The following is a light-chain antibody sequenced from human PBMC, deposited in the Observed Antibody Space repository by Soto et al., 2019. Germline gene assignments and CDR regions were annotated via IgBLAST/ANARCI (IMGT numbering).Light chain of an antibody. CDR1: TSNVERNY. V-gene: IGLV1-47*01. J-gene: IGLJ7*01. CDR3: AVWDDKLSGL. CDR2: RDH. Sequence: QSALTQPPSASGTPGQRVIITCSGGTSNVERNYVYWYQHLPGTAPKLLIYRDHQRSSGVPDRFSASKSGTSASLAISGLRSEDEADYYCAVWDDKLSGLFGGGTQLTVL.